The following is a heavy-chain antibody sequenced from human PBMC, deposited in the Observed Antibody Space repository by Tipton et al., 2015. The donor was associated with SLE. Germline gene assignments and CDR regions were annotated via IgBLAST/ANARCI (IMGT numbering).Heavy chain of an antibody. CDR3: ARHDYGDYGYFDY. J-gene: IGHJ4*02. D-gene: IGHD4-17*01. CDR1: GGSISSSSYY. CDR2: IYYSGST. Sequence: TLSLTCTVSGGSISSSSYYWGWIRQPPGKGLEWIGSIYYSGSTYYNPSLKSRVTISVDTSKNHFPLKLSSVTAADTAVYYCARHDYGDYGYFDYWGQGTLVTVSS. V-gene: IGHV4-39*01.